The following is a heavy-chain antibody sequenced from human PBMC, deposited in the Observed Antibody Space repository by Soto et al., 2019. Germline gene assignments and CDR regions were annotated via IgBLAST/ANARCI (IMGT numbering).Heavy chain of an antibody. CDR1: GGSISGYY. CDR2: MYNTGST. Sequence: PSETLSLTCTVSGGSISGYYWSWIRQPPGKGLEWIGYMYNTGSTVYNPSFKSRVTISVDTSKNQFSLKLNSVTAADTAVYYCARDLWGYXGXXXXXXXXWGQGTTVTXXS. CDR3: ARDLWGYXGXXXXXXXX. V-gene: IGHV4-59*01. J-gene: IGHJ6*02. D-gene: IGHD3-10*01.